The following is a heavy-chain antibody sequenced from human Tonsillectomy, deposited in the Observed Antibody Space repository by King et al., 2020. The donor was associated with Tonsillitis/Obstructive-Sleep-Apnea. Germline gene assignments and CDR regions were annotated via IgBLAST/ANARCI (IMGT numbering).Heavy chain of an antibody. V-gene: IGHV1-18*01. J-gene: IGHJ4*02. CDR3: ARDLHRYSSGWDFFDY. CDR1: GYTFTSYG. D-gene: IGHD6-19*01. CDR2: ISGYNGNT. Sequence: QLVQSGAEVKKPGASVKVSCKASGYTFTSYGISWVRQAPGQGLEWMGWISGYNGNTNYAQRLQGRVTMTTDTSTSTAYMELRSLRSDDTAVYYCARDLHRYSSGWDFFDYWGQGTLVTVSS.